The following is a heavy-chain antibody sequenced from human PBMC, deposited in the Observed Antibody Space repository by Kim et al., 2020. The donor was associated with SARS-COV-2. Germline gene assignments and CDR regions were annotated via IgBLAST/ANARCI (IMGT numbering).Heavy chain of an antibody. V-gene: IGHV3-23*01. CDR3: AIVLLSSDLKGDYASCYHNYPMDV. CDR2: ISASGTRT. CDR1: GFTFSKYA. Sequence: GGSLRLSCAASGFTFSKYAMSWVRQAPGKGPEWVSGISASGTRTYGEDSVKGRFTISRDNSKNTVSLQINSLRAEDTAVYYCAIVLLSSDLKGDYASCYHNYPMDVWGQGTTVTVSS. D-gene: IGHD4-17*01. J-gene: IGHJ6*02.